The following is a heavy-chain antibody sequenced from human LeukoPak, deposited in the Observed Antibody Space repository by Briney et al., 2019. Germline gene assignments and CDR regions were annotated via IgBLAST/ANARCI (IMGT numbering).Heavy chain of an antibody. CDR3: ARGRGDAVQLERLFFDY. J-gene: IGHJ4*02. CDR2: INHSGST. Sequence: SETLSLTCAVYGGSFSGYYWSWIRQPPGKGLEWIGEINHSGSTNYNPSLKSRVTISVDTSKNQFSLKLSSVTAADTAVYYRARGRGDAVQLERLFFDYWGQGTLVTVSS. V-gene: IGHV4-34*01. CDR1: GGSFSGYY. D-gene: IGHD1-1*01.